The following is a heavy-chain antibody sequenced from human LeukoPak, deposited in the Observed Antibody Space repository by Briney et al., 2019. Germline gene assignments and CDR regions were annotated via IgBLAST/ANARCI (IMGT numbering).Heavy chain of an antibody. D-gene: IGHD3-3*01. V-gene: IGHV4-39*01. CDR1: GDSINNNNYY. CDR2: IYYNGRT. Sequence: PSVTLSLTCTVSGDSINNNNYYWGWIRQPPGKGLEWIGNIYYNGRTYYSPSLKSRGTISVDTSNNQFSLKLSSVTAADTAVYYCARITDRTIFGEIMHGFDIWGQGTPVTVSS. CDR3: ARITDRTIFGEIMHGFDI. J-gene: IGHJ3*02.